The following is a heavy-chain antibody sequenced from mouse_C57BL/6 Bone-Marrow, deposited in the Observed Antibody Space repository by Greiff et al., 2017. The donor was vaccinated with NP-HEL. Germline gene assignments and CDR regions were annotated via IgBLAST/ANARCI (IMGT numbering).Heavy chain of an antibody. J-gene: IGHJ2*01. D-gene: IGHD2-4*01. CDR2: INYDGSST. CDR1: GFTFSDYY. Sequence: EVQLQESEGGLVQPGSSMKLSCTASGFTFSDYYMAWVRQVPEKGLEWVANINYDGSSTYYLDSLKSRFIISRDNAKNILYLQMSSLKSEDTATYYCARGSDYDSFDYWGQGTTLTVSS. CDR3: ARGSDYDSFDY. V-gene: IGHV5-16*01.